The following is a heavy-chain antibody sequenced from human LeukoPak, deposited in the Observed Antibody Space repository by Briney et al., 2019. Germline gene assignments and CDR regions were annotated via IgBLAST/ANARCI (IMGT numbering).Heavy chain of an antibody. CDR3: ARVGGITMIVVLITDAFDI. Sequence: SETLSLTCTVSGDSISSSSYYWGWIRQPPGKGLEWIGSIYYRGSTYYNPSLKSRVTMSVDTSKNQFSLKLRSVTAADTAVYYCARVGGITMIVVLITDAFDIWGQGTMVTVSS. J-gene: IGHJ3*02. D-gene: IGHD3-22*01. CDR1: GDSISSSSYY. CDR2: IYYRGST. V-gene: IGHV4-39*07.